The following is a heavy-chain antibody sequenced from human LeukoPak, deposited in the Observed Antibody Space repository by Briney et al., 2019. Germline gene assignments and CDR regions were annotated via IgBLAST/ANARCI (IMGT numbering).Heavy chain of an antibody. D-gene: IGHD3-10*01. V-gene: IGHV4-30-4*08. CDR3: AREVSGSYYGY. Sequence: SETLSLTCTVSGGSISSGDYYWSWIRQPPGKGLEWIGYIYYSGSTYYNPSFKSRVTISVDTSKNQFSLKLSSVTAADTAVYYCAREVSGSYYGYWGQGTLVTVSS. CDR1: GGSISSGDYY. CDR2: IYYSGST. J-gene: IGHJ4*02.